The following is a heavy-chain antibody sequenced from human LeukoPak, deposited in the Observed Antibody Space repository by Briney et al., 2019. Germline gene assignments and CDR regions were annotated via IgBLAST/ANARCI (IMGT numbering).Heavy chain of an antibody. CDR2: IYYSGST. D-gene: IGHD3-10*01. Sequence: SETLSLTCTVSGGSISSFYYWGWIRQPPGKGLEWIGSIYYSGSTYYNPSLKSRVTISVDTSKNQFSLKLSSVTAADTAVYYCARNPYYYGSGSYYNSAFDIWGQGTMVTVSS. V-gene: IGHV4-39*01. CDR3: ARNPYYYGSGSYYNSAFDI. CDR1: GGSISSFYY. J-gene: IGHJ3*02.